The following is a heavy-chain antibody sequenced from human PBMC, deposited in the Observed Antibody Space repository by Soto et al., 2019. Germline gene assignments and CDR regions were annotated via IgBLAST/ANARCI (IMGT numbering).Heavy chain of an antibody. J-gene: IGHJ4*01. CDR1: GFTFSISA. D-gene: IGHD1-1*01. CDR2: ISYDRSIK. V-gene: IGHV3-30-3*01. CDR3: ARAGGTTRTVSVDY. Sequence: QVQLVESGGSVVQPGRSLRLSCAASGFTFSISAMNWVCQAPDTRLEWVAVISYDRSIKYYADSEKGRFTISRDKSKNSLYLQMNSLTAEDTAAYYCARAGGTTRTVSVDYWGQGALVTVSS.